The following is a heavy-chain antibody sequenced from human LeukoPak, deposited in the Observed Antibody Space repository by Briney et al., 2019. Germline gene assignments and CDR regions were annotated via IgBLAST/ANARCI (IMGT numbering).Heavy chain of an antibody. J-gene: IGHJ6*03. D-gene: IGHD3-22*01. CDR1: GCSISSYY. Sequence: SETLSLTCTVSGCSISSYYLSWIRQPAGKGLEWIGRIYTSGSTNYKHSLKSRFTISIDTSKNQFSLQLNSLTAADTAVYYWARCPPVVNSGYWGPYYYYMAVWGKGTTVTVSS. CDR3: ARCPPVVNSGYWGPYYYYMAV. V-gene: IGHV4-4*07. CDR2: IYTSGST.